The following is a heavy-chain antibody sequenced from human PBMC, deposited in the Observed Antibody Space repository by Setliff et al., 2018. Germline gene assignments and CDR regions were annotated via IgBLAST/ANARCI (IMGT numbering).Heavy chain of an antibody. CDR2: IYKTGNT. CDR1: GGASVSRGSYY. J-gene: IGHJ4*02. V-gene: IGHV4-61*02. Sequence: PSETLSLTCTVSGGASVSRGSYYWSWIRQPAGEGLEWIGLIYKTGNTYYNPSLKSRVTISVDTSKNQFSLRPRSVTAADTAVYFCARDNTMVGATDYWGLGTLVTVSS. D-gene: IGHD1-26*01. CDR3: ARDNTMVGATDY.